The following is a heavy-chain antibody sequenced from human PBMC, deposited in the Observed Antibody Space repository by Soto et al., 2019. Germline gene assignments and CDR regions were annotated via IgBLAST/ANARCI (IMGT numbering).Heavy chain of an antibody. V-gene: IGHV3-73*01. J-gene: IGHJ4*02. D-gene: IGHD2-15*01. CDR3: TRPDCSGGSCYSGGDDY. Sequence: EVQLVESGGGLVQPGGSLKLSCAASGFTFSGSAMHWVRQASGKGLEWVGRIRSKANSYATAYAASVKGRFTISRDDSKNTAYLQVNSLKTEDTAVYYCTRPDCSGGSCYSGGDDYWGQGTLVTVSS. CDR2: IRSKANSYAT. CDR1: GFTFSGSA.